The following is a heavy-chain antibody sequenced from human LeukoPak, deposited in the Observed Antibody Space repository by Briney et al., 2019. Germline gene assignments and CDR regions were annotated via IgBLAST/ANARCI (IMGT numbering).Heavy chain of an antibody. CDR1: GYTFTSYG. Sequence: ASVKVSCKASGYTFTSYGISWVRQARGQGLEWMGWISAYNGNTNYAQKLQGRVTMTTDTSTSTAYMELRRLRSDDTAVYYCARARYYGSGGDYWGQGTLVTVSS. V-gene: IGHV1-18*01. CDR2: ISAYNGNT. D-gene: IGHD3-10*01. CDR3: ARARYYGSGGDY. J-gene: IGHJ4*02.